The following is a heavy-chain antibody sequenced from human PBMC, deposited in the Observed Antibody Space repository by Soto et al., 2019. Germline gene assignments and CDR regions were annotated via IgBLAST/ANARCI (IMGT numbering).Heavy chain of an antibody. V-gene: IGHV1-2*04. J-gene: IGHJ3*02. CDR1: GYTFTGYY. D-gene: IGHD4-17*01. Sequence: ASVKVSCKASGYTFTGYYKHWVRQAPGQGLEWMGWINPNSDGTHYAQKFQGWVTMTRDTSISKAYIELRRLRSDGTAVYACASQAGHDYGDRGGAFDIWGQGTMVTVSS. CDR3: ASQAGHDYGDRGGAFDI. CDR2: INPNSDGT.